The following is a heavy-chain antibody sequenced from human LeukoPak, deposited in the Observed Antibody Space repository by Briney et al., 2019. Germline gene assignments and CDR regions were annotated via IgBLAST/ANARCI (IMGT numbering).Heavy chain of an antibody. CDR1: GGSISSYY. D-gene: IGHD4-17*01. V-gene: IGHV4-59*01. CDR3: ARYYGDLYYYGMDV. CDR2: IYYSGST. J-gene: IGHJ6*02. Sequence: SETLSLTCTVSGGSISSYYWSWIRQPPGKGLEWIGYIYYSGSTNYNPSLKSRVTISVDTSKNQFSLKLSSVNAADTAVYYCARYYGDLYYYGMDVWGQGTTVTVSS.